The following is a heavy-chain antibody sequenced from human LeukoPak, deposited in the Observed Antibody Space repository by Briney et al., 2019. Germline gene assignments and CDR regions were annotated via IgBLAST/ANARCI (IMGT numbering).Heavy chain of an antibody. V-gene: IGHV3-30*03. D-gene: IGHD2-15*01. CDR2: ISHDGGYK. CDR3: ASGGLVRSAKGYFDY. Sequence: GRSLRLSCAASGFTFSSYGMHWVRQAPGKGLEWVAVISHDGGYKDYADSVKGRFTISRDNSKNTLYLQMNSLRAEDTAVYYCASGGLVRSAKGYFDYWGQGILVTVSS. CDR1: GFTFSSYG. J-gene: IGHJ4*02.